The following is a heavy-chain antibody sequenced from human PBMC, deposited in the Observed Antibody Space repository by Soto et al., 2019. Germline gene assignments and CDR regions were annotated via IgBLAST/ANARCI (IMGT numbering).Heavy chain of an antibody. CDR3: AAIGRRDGYSA. CDR1: GGSISSSSYY. V-gene: IGHV4-39*07. D-gene: IGHD2-15*01. CDR2: IYYSGST. J-gene: IGHJ5*02. Sequence: SETLSLTCTVSGGSISSSSYYWGWIRQPPGKGLEWIGSIYYSGSTYYNPSLKSRVTISVDKSKNQFSLKLSSVTAADTAVYYCAAIGRRDGYSAWGQGTLVTVSS.